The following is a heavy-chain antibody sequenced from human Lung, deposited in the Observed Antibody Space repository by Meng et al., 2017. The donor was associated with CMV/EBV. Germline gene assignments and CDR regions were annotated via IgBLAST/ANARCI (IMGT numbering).Heavy chain of an antibody. D-gene: IGHD4-17*01. CDR1: GFTFSSYW. Sequence: ESXKISXAASGFTFSSYWMHWVRQAPGKGLVWVSRINSDGSSTSYADSVKGRFTISRDNAKNTLYLQMNSLRAEDTAVYYCARESVGWGYYGDYERYFDYWGQGXLVTVSS. CDR3: ARESVGWGYYGDYERYFDY. J-gene: IGHJ4*02. V-gene: IGHV3-74*01. CDR2: INSDGSST.